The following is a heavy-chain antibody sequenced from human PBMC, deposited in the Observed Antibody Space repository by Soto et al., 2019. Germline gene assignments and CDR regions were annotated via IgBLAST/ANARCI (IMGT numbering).Heavy chain of an antibody. D-gene: IGHD2-2*01. CDR2: IYYSGST. CDR3: ASLTRYQQLPYYYYGMDV. Sequence: QVQLQESGPGLVKPSETLSLTCTVSGGSVSSGSYYWSWIRQPPGKGLEWIGYIYYSGSTNYNPSLKSRVIISVATSKNQFSLKLSSVTAADTAVYYCASLTRYQQLPYYYYGMDVWGQGTTVTVSS. J-gene: IGHJ6*02. V-gene: IGHV4-61*01. CDR1: GGSVSSGSYY.